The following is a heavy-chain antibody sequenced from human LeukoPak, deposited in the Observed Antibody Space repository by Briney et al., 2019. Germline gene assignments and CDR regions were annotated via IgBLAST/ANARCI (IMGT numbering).Heavy chain of an antibody. CDR1: GVTVSSSY. CDR3: TPLGPRDHGY. J-gene: IGHJ4*02. CDR2: IYSGGNT. V-gene: IGHV3-53*01. Sequence: GGSLRLSCAASGVTVSSSYMSWVRQAPGKGLEWVSAIYSGGNTYYAGSVKGRFTISRDNSKNTLYLQMNSLRAEDTAVYYYTPLGPRDHGYWGQGTLVTVPA. D-gene: IGHD2-15*01.